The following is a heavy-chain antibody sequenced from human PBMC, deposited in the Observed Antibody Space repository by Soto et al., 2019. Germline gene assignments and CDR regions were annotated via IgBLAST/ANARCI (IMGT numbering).Heavy chain of an antibody. CDR3: ATYRPWSSGANWFDP. CDR2: ITPMLGTS. Sequence: QLVQSGAEVKKPGSSVKVSCQAFGGTFSKYGVSWVRQAPGQGLQWMGGITPMLGTSTITQRFHDRVTLTADEFTTVAYMELNSLTSEDTAIYYCATYRPWSSGANWFDPWGQGTLVTVSP. D-gene: IGHD6-19*01. V-gene: IGHV1-69*01. J-gene: IGHJ5*02. CDR1: GGTFSKYG.